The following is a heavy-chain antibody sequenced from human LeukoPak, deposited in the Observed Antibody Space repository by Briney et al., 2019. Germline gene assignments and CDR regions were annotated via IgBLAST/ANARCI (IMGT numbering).Heavy chain of an antibody. CDR3: ARDQEGFDY. Sequence: GASVKVSCMASGYTFTGNYIHWVRQAPGQGLEWMGMIYPRDGSTSYAQKSQGRVTVTRDTSTSTVHMELSGLRSEDTAVYYCARDQEGFDYWGQGTLVTVSS. V-gene: IGHV1-46*01. CDR2: IYPRDGST. J-gene: IGHJ4*02. CDR1: GYTFTGNY.